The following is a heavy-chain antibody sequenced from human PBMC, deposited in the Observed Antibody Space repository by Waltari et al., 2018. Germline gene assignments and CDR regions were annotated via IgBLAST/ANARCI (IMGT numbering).Heavy chain of an antibody. J-gene: IGHJ4*02. D-gene: IGHD2-15*01. CDR3: ARDRGGGLYLDS. CDR2: VKRGGVT. V-gene: IGHV4-4*02. CDR1: GDSMISNYF. Sequence: QLQLQDSGPGLVKPSGTLSLTCVVSGDSMISNYFWSWVRQSPGKGLDGIGQVKRGGVTNYSPSFASRVIMSLATSINQFSLNMHSATAADTAVYYCARDRGGGLYLDSWGRGILVSVSP.